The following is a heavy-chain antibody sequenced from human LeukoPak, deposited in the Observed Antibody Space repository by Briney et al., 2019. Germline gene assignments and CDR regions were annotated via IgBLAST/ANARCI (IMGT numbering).Heavy chain of an antibody. CDR1: GDSIGRSSYY. Sequence: SETLSLTCTVSGDSIGRSSYYWGWIRQPPGKGLEWIGSIYYSGNTYYNPSLKSRVTISVDTSKNQFSLKLSSVTAADTAVYYCARDLGYCSSTSCYSSPYFDLWGRGTLVTVSS. V-gene: IGHV4-39*07. CDR2: IYYSGNT. CDR3: ARDLGYCSSTSCYSSPYFDL. J-gene: IGHJ2*01. D-gene: IGHD2-2*01.